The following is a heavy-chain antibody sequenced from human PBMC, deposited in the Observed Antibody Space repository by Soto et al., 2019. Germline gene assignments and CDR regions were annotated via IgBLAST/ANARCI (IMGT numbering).Heavy chain of an antibody. CDR2: ISDRGDTT. CDR3: AKDKPRTTSFDY. Sequence: EVQLLESGGGLVQPGGSLRLSCAASGFTISSNAMYWVRQAPGKGLEWVSAISDRGDTTHYADSVKGRFTISRDTSKNTLYLQLNTLRADDTAVYYCAKDKPRTTSFDYWGQGTLVTVSS. V-gene: IGHV3-23*01. D-gene: IGHD1-1*01. CDR1: GFTISSNA. J-gene: IGHJ4*02.